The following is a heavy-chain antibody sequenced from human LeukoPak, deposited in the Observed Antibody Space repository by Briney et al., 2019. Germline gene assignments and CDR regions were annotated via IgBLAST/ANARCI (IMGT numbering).Heavy chain of an antibody. CDR2: INPNTGGT. J-gene: IGHJ3*02. CDR1: GYTFTGYY. D-gene: IGHD2-15*01. V-gene: IGHV1-2*02. Sequence: GASVKVSCKASGYTFTGYYMHWVRQAPGQGLEWMGWINPNTGGTNYAQKFQGRVTMTRDTSISTAYMELSRLRSDDTAVYYCARSCSGGSCYYAFDIWGQGTMVTVSS. CDR3: ARSCSGGSCYYAFDI.